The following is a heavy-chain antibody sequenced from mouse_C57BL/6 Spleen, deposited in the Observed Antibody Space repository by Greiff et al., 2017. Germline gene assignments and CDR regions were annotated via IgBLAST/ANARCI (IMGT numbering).Heavy chain of an antibody. CDR1: GFSLTSYG. J-gene: IGHJ3*01. D-gene: IGHD2-1*01. CDR3: AKEGNYTDWFAY. CDR2: IWGDGST. Sequence: VMLVESGPGLVAPSQSLSITCTVSGFSLTSYGVSWVRQPPGKGLEWLGVIWGDGSTNYHSALISRLSISKDNSESKDFIKLNSLQTEDTATYYCAKEGNYTDWFAYWGQGTLVTVSA. V-gene: IGHV2-3*01.